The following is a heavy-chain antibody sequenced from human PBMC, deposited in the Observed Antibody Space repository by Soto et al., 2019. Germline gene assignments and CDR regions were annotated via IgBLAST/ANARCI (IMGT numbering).Heavy chain of an antibody. CDR2: IIPILGIV. CDR1: GGTFSSYT. V-gene: IGHV1-69*02. D-gene: IGHD3-22*01. J-gene: IGHJ4*02. CDR3: ARGLHYDSISLDDY. Sequence: QVQLVQSGAEVKKPGSSVKVSCKASGGTFSSYTISWVRQAPGQGLEWMGRIIPILGIVNYAQKFQGRVTITADKSTSTAYMELSSLRSEDTAVYYCARGLHYDSISLDDYWGQGTLVTVSS.